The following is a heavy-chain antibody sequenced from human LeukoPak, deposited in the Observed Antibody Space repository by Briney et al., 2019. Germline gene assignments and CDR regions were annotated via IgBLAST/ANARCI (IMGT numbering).Heavy chain of an antibody. Sequence: SETLSLTCTVSGGSISSGSYYWSWIRQPAGKGLEWTGRIYTSGSTNYNPSLKSRVTISVDTSKNQFSLKLSSVTAADTAVYYCARDFGYNSPWFDPWGQGTLVTVSS. J-gene: IGHJ5*02. CDR2: IYTSGST. CDR1: GGSISSGSYY. CDR3: ARDFGYNSPWFDP. D-gene: IGHD1-20*01. V-gene: IGHV4-61*02.